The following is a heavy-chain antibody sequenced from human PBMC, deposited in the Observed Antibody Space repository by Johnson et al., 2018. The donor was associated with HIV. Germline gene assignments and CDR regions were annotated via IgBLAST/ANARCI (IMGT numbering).Heavy chain of an antibody. CDR2: ISGSGGST. D-gene: IGHD1-26*01. CDR3: AKDVGMGATYINVRCAFDI. CDR1: RFTFSSYA. J-gene: IGHJ3*02. Sequence: VQLVESGGGLVQPGGSLRLSCAASRFTFSSYAMSWVRQAPGKGLEWVSAISGSGGSTYYADSVKGRFTISRDNSKHTLYLQMTSLGAEDTAVYYCAKDVGMGATYINVRCAFDIWGQGTMVTVSS. V-gene: IGHV3-23*04.